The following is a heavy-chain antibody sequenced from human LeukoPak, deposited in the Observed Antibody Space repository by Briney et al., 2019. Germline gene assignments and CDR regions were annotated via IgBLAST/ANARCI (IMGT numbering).Heavy chain of an antibody. CDR2: IKQNEE. Sequence: GGSLRLSCAASGFTFSSYWMSWVRQAPGKGLEWVANIKQNEEYYVDSVKGRFTISRDNANNSLFLQMNSLRAEDTAVYYCAREFRGPDYWGQGTLVTVSS. CDR1: GFTFSSYW. CDR3: AREFRGPDY. V-gene: IGHV3-7*05. D-gene: IGHD5-12*01. J-gene: IGHJ4*02.